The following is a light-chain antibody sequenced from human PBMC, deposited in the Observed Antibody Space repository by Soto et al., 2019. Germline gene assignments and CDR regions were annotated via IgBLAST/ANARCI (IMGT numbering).Light chain of an antibody. J-gene: IGKJ3*01. V-gene: IGKV1-5*01. CDR3: QYHDDH. Sequence: DIQMTQSPSTLSASVGDRVTITCRASQSISTWLAWYQQKPGKAPKLLIHDAISLESGVPSRFSGSGSGTEFTLTISYLQPDDFATYYCQYHDDHFGPGTKVDI. CDR2: DAI. CDR1: QSISTW.